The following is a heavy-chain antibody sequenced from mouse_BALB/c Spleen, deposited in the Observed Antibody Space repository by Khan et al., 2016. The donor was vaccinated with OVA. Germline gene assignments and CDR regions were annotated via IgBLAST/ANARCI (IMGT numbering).Heavy chain of an antibody. CDR2: ISDGGSYT. V-gene: IGHV5-4*02. D-gene: IGHD2-1*01. Sequence: EVELVESGGGLVKPGGSLKLSCGASGFRFSDYYMYWVRQTPEKRLEWVATISDGGSYTYYKDSVKGRFTISRNDAKHNLYLQMSSLKSEDTAMYYCARGHYGNPFAYWGQGTLVTVSA. J-gene: IGHJ3*01. CDR1: GFRFSDYY. CDR3: ARGHYGNPFAY.